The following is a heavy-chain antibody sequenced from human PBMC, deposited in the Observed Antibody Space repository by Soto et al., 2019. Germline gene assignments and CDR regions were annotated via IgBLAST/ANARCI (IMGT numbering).Heavy chain of an antibody. CDR3: TGSPGWAGY. CDR2: ISYDGTTQ. D-gene: IGHD6-19*01. J-gene: IGHJ4*02. V-gene: IGHV3-30*03. Sequence: GGSLRLSCAASGFTFSDYGMHWVRQAPGKGPEWLAVISYDGTTQHYADSVKGRFTISRDDSTNTLYLQMNSLKTEDSAVYYCTGSPGWAGYWGQGTLVTVSS. CDR1: GFTFSDYG.